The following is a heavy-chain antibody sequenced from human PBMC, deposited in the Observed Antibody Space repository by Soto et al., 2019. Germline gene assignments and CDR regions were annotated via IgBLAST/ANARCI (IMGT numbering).Heavy chain of an antibody. Sequence: ASETLSLTCTVSGGSISSGGYYWSWIRQHPGKGLEWIGYIYYSGSTYYNPSLKSRVTISVDTSKNQFSLKLSSVTAADTAVYYCAREISGELRSIAARALGWYFDLWGRGTLVTVSS. CDR2: IYYSGST. V-gene: IGHV4-31*03. D-gene: IGHD6-6*01. J-gene: IGHJ2*01. CDR3: AREISGELRSIAARALGWYFDL. CDR1: GGSISSGGYY.